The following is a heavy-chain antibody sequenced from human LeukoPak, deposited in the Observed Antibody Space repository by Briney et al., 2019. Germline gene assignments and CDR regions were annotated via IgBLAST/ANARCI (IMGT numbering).Heavy chain of an antibody. J-gene: IGHJ5*02. D-gene: IGHD5-24*01. V-gene: IGHV4-59*01. CDR2: IYYSGST. CDR3: ARRDGYNYGWFDP. CDR1: GGSISSYY. Sequence: SETLSLTCTVSGGSISSYYWSWIRQPPGKGLEWIGYIYYSGSTNYNPSLKSRVTISVDTSKNPFSLKLSSVTAADTAVYYRARRDGYNYGWFDPWGQGTLVTVSS.